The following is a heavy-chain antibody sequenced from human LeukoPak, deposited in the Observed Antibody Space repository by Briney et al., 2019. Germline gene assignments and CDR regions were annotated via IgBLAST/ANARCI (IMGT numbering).Heavy chain of an antibody. V-gene: IGHV3-53*04. Sequence: GGSLRLSCAASGFAVSGNYMSWARKAPGKGLELVSVIYSGDNTYYADSVKGRFTISRHNSKNMLYLQMNNLRPEDTAVYYCARGQIAVAGSGWFDPWGQGTLVTVSS. D-gene: IGHD6-19*01. CDR2: IYSGDNT. CDR1: GFAVSGNY. J-gene: IGHJ5*02. CDR3: ARGQIAVAGSGWFDP.